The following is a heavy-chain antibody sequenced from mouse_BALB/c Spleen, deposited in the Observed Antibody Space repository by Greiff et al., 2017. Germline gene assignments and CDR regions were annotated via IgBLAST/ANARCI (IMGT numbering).Heavy chain of an antibody. CDR1: GFTFSSYT. CDR2: ISNGGGST. J-gene: IGHJ1*01. V-gene: IGHV5-12-2*01. D-gene: IGHD1-2*01. Sequence: DVQLVESGGGLVQPGGSLKLSCAASGFTFSSYTMSWVRQTPEKRLEWVAYISNGGGSTYYPDTVKGRFTISRDNAKNTLYLQMSSLKSEDTAMYYCARHETTATPYWYFDVWGAGTTVTVSS. CDR3: ARHETTATPYWYFDV.